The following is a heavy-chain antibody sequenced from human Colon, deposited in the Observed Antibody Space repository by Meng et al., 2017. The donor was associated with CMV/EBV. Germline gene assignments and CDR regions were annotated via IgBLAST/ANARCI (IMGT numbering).Heavy chain of an antibody. Sequence: GGSLRLSCAASGFTFSSYAMHWVRQAPGKGLEWVGRIRTRPNDYATAYAAAVEGRFTISRDDSENTAYLQMNSLRTEDTAVYYCAVLAVAEPISYWGQGTQVTVSS. CDR2: IRTRPNDYAT. J-gene: IGHJ4*02. D-gene: IGHD6-19*01. CDR3: AVLAVAEPISY. CDR1: GFTFSSYA. V-gene: IGHV3-73*01.